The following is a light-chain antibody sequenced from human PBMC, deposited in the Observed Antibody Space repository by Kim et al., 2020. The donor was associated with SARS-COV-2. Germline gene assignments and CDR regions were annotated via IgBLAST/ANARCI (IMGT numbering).Light chain of an antibody. CDR2: VNSDGSH. J-gene: IGLJ2*01. Sequence: QPVLTQSPSASASRGASVKLTCTLSSGHSNYAIAWLQQQPEKGPRHLMKVNSDGSHIKGGGIPDRFSGSSSGAERYLTISSLQSEDEADYYCQTWGTDIAVFGGGTKLTVL. V-gene: IGLV4-69*01. CDR3: QTWGTDIAV. CDR1: SGHSNYA.